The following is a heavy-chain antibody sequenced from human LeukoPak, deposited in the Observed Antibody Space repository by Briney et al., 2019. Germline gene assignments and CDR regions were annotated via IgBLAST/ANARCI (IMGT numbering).Heavy chain of an antibody. D-gene: IGHD3-9*01. Sequence: ASGKVSCKAAGYTFTSYGISWVRQAPGQGLEWMGWISAYNGNTNYAQKLQGRVTMTTDTSTRTAYMELRSLRSDDTAVYYCARDHAYDILTGYPYGMDVWGQGTTVTVSS. CDR1: GYTFTSYG. V-gene: IGHV1-18*01. CDR3: ARDHAYDILTGYPYGMDV. CDR2: ISAYNGNT. J-gene: IGHJ6*02.